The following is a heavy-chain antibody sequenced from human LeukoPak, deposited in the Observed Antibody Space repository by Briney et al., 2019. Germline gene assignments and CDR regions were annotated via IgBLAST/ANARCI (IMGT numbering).Heavy chain of an antibody. D-gene: IGHD3-9*01. CDR1: GFTFSSYW. V-gene: IGHV3-7*01. J-gene: IGHJ6*03. CDR3: AREPRSAYYDILTGQYYYYYYMDV. CDR2: IKQDGSEK. Sequence: GGSLRLSCAASGFTFSSYWMSWVRQAPGKGLEWVANIKQDGSEKYYVDSVEGRFTISRDNAKNTLYLQMNSLRAEDTAVYYCAREPRSAYYDILTGQYYYYYYMDVWGKGTTVTVSS.